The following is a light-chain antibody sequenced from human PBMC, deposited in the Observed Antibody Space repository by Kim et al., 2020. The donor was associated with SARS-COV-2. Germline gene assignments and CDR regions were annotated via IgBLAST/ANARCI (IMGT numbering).Light chain of an antibody. V-gene: IGLV3-1*01. J-gene: IGLJ3*02. Sequence: SYELTQPPSVSMSPGQTASITCSGDKLGDKYACWYQQKPGQSPLLVIYQDSKRPSGIPERFSGSNSGNTATLTISGTQAMDEADYYCQAWDSSTWVFGGG. CDR1: KLGDKY. CDR2: QDS. CDR3: QAWDSSTWV.